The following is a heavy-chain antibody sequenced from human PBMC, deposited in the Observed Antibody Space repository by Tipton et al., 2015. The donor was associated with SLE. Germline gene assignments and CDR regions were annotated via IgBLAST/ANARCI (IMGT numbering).Heavy chain of an antibody. D-gene: IGHD3-9*01. J-gene: IGHJ4*02. V-gene: IGHV3-21*01. CDR2: ISSSSSYI. CDR3: ARAHLTGYRNY. CDR1: GFTFSSYS. Sequence: SLRLSCVASGFTFSSYSMNWVRQAPGKGLEWVSSISSSSSYIYYADSVKGRFTISRDNAKNSLYLQMNSLRAEDTAVYYCARAHLTGYRNYWGQGTLVTVSS.